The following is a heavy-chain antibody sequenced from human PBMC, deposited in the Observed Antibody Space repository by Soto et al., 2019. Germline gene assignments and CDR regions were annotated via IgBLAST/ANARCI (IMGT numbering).Heavy chain of an antibody. Sequence: PGGSLSLSCAASGFTFSRYWMHWVRQVPGKGLVWVSRINSDGSSTSYADSVKGRFTMSRDNAKNTLYLQMNSLRAEDTAVYRCAIAVAGTVFDYWGQGTLVTVSS. CDR1: GFTFSRYW. V-gene: IGHV3-74*01. CDR3: AIAVAGTVFDY. CDR2: INSDGSST. D-gene: IGHD6-19*01. J-gene: IGHJ4*02.